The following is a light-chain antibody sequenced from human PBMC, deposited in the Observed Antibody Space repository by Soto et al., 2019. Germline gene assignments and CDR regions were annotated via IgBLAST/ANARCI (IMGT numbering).Light chain of an antibody. CDR1: QAIRND. CDR2: GSS. V-gene: IGKV1-17*01. CDR3: QQYYSYPLT. Sequence: DIQRTQSPSSLSASVGDRVTITCRASQAIRNDLAWYQQKPGKAPKRLIYGSSSLQGGVPSRFSGSGSGTDFTLTISCLQSEDFATYYCQQYYSYPLTFGGGTKV. J-gene: IGKJ4*01.